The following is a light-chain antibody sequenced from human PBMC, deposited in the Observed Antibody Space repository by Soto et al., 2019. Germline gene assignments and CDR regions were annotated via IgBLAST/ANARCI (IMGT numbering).Light chain of an antibody. CDR3: SSYAGSNNLV. CDR1: SSDVGSYNY. CDR2: EVS. J-gene: IGLJ3*02. V-gene: IGLV2-8*01. Sequence: QSVLTQPPSASGSPGQTVTISCTGTSSDVGSYNYVSWYQQHPGKAPKLMIYEVSKRPSGVPDRFFGSKSANTASLTVSGLQAEDEADYYCSSYAGSNNLVFGGGTKLTVL.